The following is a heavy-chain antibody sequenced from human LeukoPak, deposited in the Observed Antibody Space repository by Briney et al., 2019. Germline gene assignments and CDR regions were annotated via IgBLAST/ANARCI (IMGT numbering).Heavy chain of an antibody. V-gene: IGHV3-11*04. J-gene: IGHJ6*03. CDR2: ISSSGSTI. CDR1: GFTFSDYY. Sequence: PGGSLRLSCAASGFTFSDYYMSWIRQAPGKGLEWVSYISSSGSTIYYADSVKGRFTISRDNAKNSLYLQVNSLRAEDTAVYYCARTPSPQYYYYMDVWGKGTTVTVSS. CDR3: ARTPSPQYYYYMDV.